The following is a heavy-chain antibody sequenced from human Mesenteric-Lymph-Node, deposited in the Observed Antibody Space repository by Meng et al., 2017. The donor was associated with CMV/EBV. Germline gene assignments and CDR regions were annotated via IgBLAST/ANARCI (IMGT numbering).Heavy chain of an antibody. V-gene: IGHV3-23*03. Sequence: GESLKISCAASGFTFSSYAMSWVRQAPGKGLEWVSVIYSGGSSAYYADSVKGRFTISKDNCKNTLYLQMNSLRAEDTAVYYCAKDQRGCMDVWGQGTTVTVSS. CDR2: IYSGGSSA. D-gene: IGHD1-1*01. CDR3: AKDQRGCMDV. CDR1: GFTFSSYA. J-gene: IGHJ6*02.